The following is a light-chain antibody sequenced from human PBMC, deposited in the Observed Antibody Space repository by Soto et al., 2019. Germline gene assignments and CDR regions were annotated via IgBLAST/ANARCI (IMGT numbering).Light chain of an antibody. V-gene: IGKV3-20*01. Sequence: EIVLTQSPGTLSLSPGERATLSCRASQSVSSSYLAWYQQKPGQAPRLLIYGASSRATGTPDRFSGSGSGTDFTLTISRLEPEGFAVYYCQQYGSSPRITFGQGTRLEIK. CDR2: GAS. CDR3: QQYGSSPRIT. J-gene: IGKJ5*01. CDR1: QSVSSSY.